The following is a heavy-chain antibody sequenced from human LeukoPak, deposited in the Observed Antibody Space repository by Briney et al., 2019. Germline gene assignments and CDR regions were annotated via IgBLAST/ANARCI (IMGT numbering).Heavy chain of an antibody. CDR2: IRSGGGST. CDR1: GFTFSNYA. D-gene: IGHD4-17*01. J-gene: IGHJ3*02. Sequence: GGSLKVSCAASGFTFSNYAMIWVRQAPGRGLEWVSSIRSGGGSTLYADSVKGRFTISRDNSKNTLFLQMNNMRAEETAVYYCARDPHGDYVGAFEMWGPGTKVTVS. CDR3: ARDPHGDYVGAFEM. V-gene: IGHV3-23*01.